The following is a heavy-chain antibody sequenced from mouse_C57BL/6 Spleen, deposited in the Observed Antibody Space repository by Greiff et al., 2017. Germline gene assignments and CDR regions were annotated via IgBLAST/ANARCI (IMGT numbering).Heavy chain of an antibody. D-gene: IGHD1-1*01. CDR1: GYTFTSYW. V-gene: IGHV1-61*01. CDR3: ARQYYGSSRGYFDV. CDR2: IYPSDSET. Sequence: QVQLQQPGAELVRPGSSVKLSCKASGYTFTSYWMDWVKQRPGQGLEWIGNIYPSDSETHYNQKFKDKATLTVDKSSSTAYMQLSSLTSEDSAVYYCARQYYGSSRGYFDVWGTGTTVTVSS. J-gene: IGHJ1*03.